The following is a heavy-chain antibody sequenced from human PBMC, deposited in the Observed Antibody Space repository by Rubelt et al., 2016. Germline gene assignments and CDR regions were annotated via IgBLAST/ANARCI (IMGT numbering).Heavy chain of an antibody. D-gene: IGHD6-19*01. CDR1: GSSVSSYY. CDR2: IYYRGST. CDR3: ARTVAGFFRRFDP. V-gene: IGHV4-59*04. J-gene: IGHJ5*02. Sequence: QVQLQESGPGLVKPSETLSLTCTVSGSSVSSYYWTWIRQPPGKGLEWIGSIYYRGSTYYNPSLKSRVTMSVAPSKNKLSLKVSSVTAADAAVYYCARTVAGFFRRFDPWGQGTLVTVSS.